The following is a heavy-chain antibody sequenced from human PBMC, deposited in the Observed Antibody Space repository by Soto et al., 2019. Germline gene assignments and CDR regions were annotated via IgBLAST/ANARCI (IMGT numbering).Heavy chain of an antibody. Sequence: SETLSLTCTVSGGSISSSSYYWGWIRQPPGKGLEWIGSIYYSGSTYYNPSLKSRVTISVDTSKNQFSLKLSSVTAADTAVYYCARQDYDFWSGYYYMDVWGKGTTVTVSS. D-gene: IGHD3-3*01. CDR2: IYYSGST. V-gene: IGHV4-39*01. CDR3: ARQDYDFWSGYYYMDV. CDR1: GGSISSSSYY. J-gene: IGHJ6*03.